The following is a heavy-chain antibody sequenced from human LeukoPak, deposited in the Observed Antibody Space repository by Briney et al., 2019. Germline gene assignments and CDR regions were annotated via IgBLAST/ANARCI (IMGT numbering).Heavy chain of an antibody. J-gene: IGHJ4*02. CDR2: ISSSGSAD. Sequence: GGSLRLSCAATGFTFSDYYMSWLRQAPGKGLEWISYISSSGSADYYADSVQGRFTVSRDNAKSSLYLQMNSLRAEDTAVYYCARTQKYYDLWSGMNWGQGTLVTVSS. V-gene: IGHV3-11*04. CDR1: GFTFSDYY. CDR3: ARTQKYYDLWSGMN. D-gene: IGHD3-3*01.